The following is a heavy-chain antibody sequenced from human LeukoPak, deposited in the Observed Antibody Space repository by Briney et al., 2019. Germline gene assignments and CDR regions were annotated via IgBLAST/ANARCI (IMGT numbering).Heavy chain of an antibody. CDR2: IYSGGST. CDR1: GFTVSSNY. CDR3: ARGEITIFGVVINHFDY. D-gene: IGHD3-3*01. Sequence: GGSLRLSCAASGFTVSSNYMSWVRQAPGKGLEWVSVIYSGGSTYYADSVKGRFTISRHNSKNTLYLQMNSLRAEDTAVYYCARGEITIFGVVINHFDYWGQGTLVTVSS. V-gene: IGHV3-53*01. J-gene: IGHJ4*02.